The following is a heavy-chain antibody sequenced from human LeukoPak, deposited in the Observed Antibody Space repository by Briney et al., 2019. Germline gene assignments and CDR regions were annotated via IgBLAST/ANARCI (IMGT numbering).Heavy chain of an antibody. J-gene: IGHJ4*02. CDR2: INHSGST. CDR1: GGSFSGYY. CDR3: ARDSGTGQVALDY. V-gene: IGHV4-34*01. D-gene: IGHD1-26*01. Sequence: SETLSLTCAVYGGSFSGYYWSWIRQPPGKGLEWIGEINHSGSTNYNPSLKSRVTISMDKSKNQFSLKLSSVTAADTAVYYCARDSGTGQVALDYWGQGTLVTVSS.